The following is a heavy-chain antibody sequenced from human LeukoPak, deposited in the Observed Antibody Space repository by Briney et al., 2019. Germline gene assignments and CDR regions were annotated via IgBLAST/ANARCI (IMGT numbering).Heavy chain of an antibody. CDR1: GDSISSGDYY. CDR3: FGTIVGDCSGGSCYFFSPDY. CDR2: ISSSGST. D-gene: IGHD2-15*01. V-gene: IGHV4-61*02. Sequence: RTSETLSLTCTVSGDSISSGDYYWSWIRQPAGKGLEWIGRISSSGSTNYNPSLKSRVTISVDTSKNQFSLKLSSVTAADTAVYYCFGTIVGDCSGGSCYFFSPDYWGQGTLVTVSS. J-gene: IGHJ4*02.